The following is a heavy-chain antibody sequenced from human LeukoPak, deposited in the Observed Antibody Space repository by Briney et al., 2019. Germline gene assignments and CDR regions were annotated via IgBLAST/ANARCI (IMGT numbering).Heavy chain of an antibody. V-gene: IGHV1-2*02. J-gene: IGHJ5*02. CDR2: INPNSGGT. Sequence: GASVKVPCKASGYTFTGYYMHWVRQAPGQGLEWMGWINPNSGGTNYAQKFQGRVTMTRDTSISTAYMELSRLRSDDTAVYYCARGLSGYSIDWFDPWGQGTLVTVSS. CDR1: GYTFTGYY. D-gene: IGHD3-22*01. CDR3: ARGLSGYSIDWFDP.